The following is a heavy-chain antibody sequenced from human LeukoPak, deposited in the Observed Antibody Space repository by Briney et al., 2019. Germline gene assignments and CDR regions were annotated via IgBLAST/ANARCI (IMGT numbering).Heavy chain of an antibody. CDR1: GGSISSSGYY. Sequence: SETLSLTCTVSGGSISSSGYYWGWIRQSPGKGLEWIGYIYYSGSTNYNPSLKSRVTISVDTSKNQFSLKLSSVTAADTAVYYCASLLWFGDARDYWGQGTLVTVSS. V-gene: IGHV4-61*05. CDR3: ASLLWFGDARDY. J-gene: IGHJ4*02. CDR2: IYYSGST. D-gene: IGHD3-10*01.